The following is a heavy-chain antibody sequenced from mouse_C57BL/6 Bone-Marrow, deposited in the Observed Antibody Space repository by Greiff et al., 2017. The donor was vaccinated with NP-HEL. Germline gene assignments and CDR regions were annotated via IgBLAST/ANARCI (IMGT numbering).Heavy chain of an antibody. V-gene: IGHV5-9-1*02. CDR3: TRDYYGFDY. CDR2: ISSGGDYI. D-gene: IGHD1-1*01. Sequence: EVKLVESGEGLVKPGGSLKLSCAASGFTFSRYAMSWVRPTPEKRLEWVAYISSGGDYIYYADTVKGRFTISRDNARNTLYLQMSSLKSEDTAMYYCTRDYYGFDYWGQGTTLTVSS. CDR1: GFTFSRYA. J-gene: IGHJ2*01.